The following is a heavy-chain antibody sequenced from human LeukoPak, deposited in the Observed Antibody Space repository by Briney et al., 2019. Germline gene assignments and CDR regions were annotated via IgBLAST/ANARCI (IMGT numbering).Heavy chain of an antibody. J-gene: IGHJ5*02. CDR1: GLTFSTYW. D-gene: IGHD6-13*01. V-gene: IGHV3-74*01. CDR2: INGDGSL. CDR3: AGGASSTVHH. Sequence: GGSLRLSCAASGLTFSTYWMHWVRQAPGKGLVWVSRINGDGSLSYADSVKGRFTISRDNTKNMLYLQMNSLRAEDTAVYYCAGGASSTVHHWGQGTLVTVSS.